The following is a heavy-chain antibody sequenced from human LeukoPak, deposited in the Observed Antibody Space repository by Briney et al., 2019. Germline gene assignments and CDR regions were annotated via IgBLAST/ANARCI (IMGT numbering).Heavy chain of an antibody. Sequence: PSETLSLSCSVSGGSISTYYWSWIRQPAGKGLEWIGRIYTSGGTNYNPSLKSRVTISVDTSKNQFSLKLSSVTPEDTAVYYCGREGLDYYDSSGKGTYYYYGMDVWGQGTTVTVSS. J-gene: IGHJ6*02. D-gene: IGHD3-22*01. CDR3: GREGLDYYDSSGKGTYYYYGMDV. V-gene: IGHV4-4*07. CDR1: GGSISTYY. CDR2: IYTSGGT.